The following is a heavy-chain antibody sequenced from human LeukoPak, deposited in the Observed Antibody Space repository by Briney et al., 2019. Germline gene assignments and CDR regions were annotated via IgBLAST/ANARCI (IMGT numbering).Heavy chain of an antibody. CDR3: ARVRVGFGDLFDY. Sequence: PGGSLRLSCAASGFTFSSYWLSWVRQAPGRRLEWLANIRPDGNEIYSLDSVRGRFTISRDNAKNSLYLQMNGLRAEDTAVYFCARVRVGFGDLFDYWGQGTLVTVSS. CDR2: IRPDGNEI. J-gene: IGHJ4*02. V-gene: IGHV3-7*04. D-gene: IGHD4-17*01. CDR1: GFTFSSYW.